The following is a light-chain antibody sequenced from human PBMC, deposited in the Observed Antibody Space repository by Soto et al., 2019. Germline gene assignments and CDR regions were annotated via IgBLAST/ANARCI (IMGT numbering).Light chain of an antibody. CDR2: GAS. Sequence: EFVLTKTPATLSLSPGERATFSCRASQNVNNFLAWYQQKPGQAPGLLIYGASSRATGIPDRFSGSGSGTDFTLTISRLEPEDFAVYYCQQYGRSPWTFGQGTKVDIK. V-gene: IGKV3-20*01. CDR1: QNVNNF. CDR3: QQYGRSPWT. J-gene: IGKJ1*01.